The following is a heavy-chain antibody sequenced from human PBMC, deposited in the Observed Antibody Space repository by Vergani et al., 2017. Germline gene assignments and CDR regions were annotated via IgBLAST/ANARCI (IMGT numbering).Heavy chain of an antibody. CDR1: GFTFSSYA. CDR2: ISGSGGST. Sequence: EVQLLESGGGLVQPGGSLRLSCAASGFTFSSYAMSWVRQAPGKGLEWVSAISGSGGSTYYADSVKGRFTISSDTSKKTLYLQMNSLRAEDTAVYYCAGGVGAYSDMDVWGKGTTVTVSS. J-gene: IGHJ6*03. V-gene: IGHV3-23*01. CDR3: AGGVGAYSDMDV. D-gene: IGHD3-16*01.